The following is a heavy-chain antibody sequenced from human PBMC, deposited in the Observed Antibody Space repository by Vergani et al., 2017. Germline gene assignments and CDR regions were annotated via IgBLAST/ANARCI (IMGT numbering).Heavy chain of an antibody. V-gene: IGHV2-26*01. CDR2: IFSNDEK. CDR1: GFSLSNARMG. J-gene: IGHJ4*02. D-gene: IGHD5-12*01. CDR3: ARIHKDNIGATVYVYYFDY. Sequence: QVTLKESGPVLVKPTETLTLTCTVSGFSLSNARMGVSWIRQPPGKALEWLAHIFSNDEKSYSTSLKSRLTISKDTSKSQVVLTMTNMDPVDTATYYCARIHKDNIGATVYVYYFDYWGQGTLVTVSS.